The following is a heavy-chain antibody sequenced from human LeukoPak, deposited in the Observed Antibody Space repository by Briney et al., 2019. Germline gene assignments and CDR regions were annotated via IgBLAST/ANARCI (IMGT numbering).Heavy chain of an antibody. CDR2: INHSGST. D-gene: IGHD6-6*01. J-gene: IGHJ5*02. V-gene: IGHV4-34*01. Sequence: SETLSLTCAVYGGSFSGYYWSWIRQPPGKGLEWIGEINHSGSTNYNPSLKSRVTISVDTSKNQFSLKLSSVTAADTAVYYCARGRRIAARLAVNWFDPWGQGTLVTVSS. CDR3: ARGRRIAARLAVNWFDP. CDR1: GGSFSGYY.